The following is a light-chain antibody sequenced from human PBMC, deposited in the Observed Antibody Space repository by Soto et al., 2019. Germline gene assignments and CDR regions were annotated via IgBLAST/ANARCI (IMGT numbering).Light chain of an antibody. CDR3: HQRSNWRGT. CDR1: QSVSRY. CDR2: DAS. Sequence: EIVLTQSPVTLSLSPGERATLSCRASQSVSRYLAWYQQRPGQAPRLLIYDASNRATGIPARFSGSGSGTDFTLTISSLEPEDFAVYYCHQRSNWRGTFGQGTKLESK. J-gene: IGKJ2*02. V-gene: IGKV3-11*01.